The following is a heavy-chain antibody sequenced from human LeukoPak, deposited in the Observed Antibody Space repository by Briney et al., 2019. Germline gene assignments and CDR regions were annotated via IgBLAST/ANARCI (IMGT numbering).Heavy chain of an antibody. V-gene: IGHV1-69*05. Sequence: SVKVSCKASGGTFSSYAIGWVRQAPGQGLEWMGRIIPIFGTANYAQKFQGRVTITTDEPTSTAYMELSSLRSEDTAVYYCARDRAVGYCSGGSCYPVMELSYWGQGTLVTVSS. J-gene: IGHJ4*02. D-gene: IGHD2-15*01. CDR1: GGTFSSYA. CDR2: IIPIFGTA. CDR3: ARDRAVGYCSGGSCYPVMELSY.